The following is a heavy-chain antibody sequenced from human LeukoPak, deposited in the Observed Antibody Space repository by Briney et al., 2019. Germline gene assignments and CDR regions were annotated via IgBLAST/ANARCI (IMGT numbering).Heavy chain of an antibody. CDR1: GFTFSSYA. CDR3: AKDLAARPGVVTFDY. D-gene: IGHD6-6*01. Sequence: GGSLRLSCAASGFTFSSYAMSWVRQAPGKGLEWVSAISGSGGSTYYADSVKGRFTNSRDNSKNTLYLQMNSLRAEDTAVYYCAKDLAARPGVVTFDYWGQGTLVTVSS. V-gene: IGHV3-23*01. CDR2: ISGSGGST. J-gene: IGHJ4*02.